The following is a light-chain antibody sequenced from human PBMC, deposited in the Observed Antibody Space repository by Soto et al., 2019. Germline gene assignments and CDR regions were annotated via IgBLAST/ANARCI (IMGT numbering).Light chain of an antibody. CDR1: QSVSSNY. Sequence: IVFAQYPGTLSLSPRERGALSCRASQSVSSNYVAWYQQKPGQAPRLLISGASNRATGTPDRFRGSGSGTDFTLTITRLEPEDFAVYYCHQYGSAPWTFGQGTKVDIK. V-gene: IGKV3-20*01. CDR2: GAS. J-gene: IGKJ1*01. CDR3: HQYGSAPWT.